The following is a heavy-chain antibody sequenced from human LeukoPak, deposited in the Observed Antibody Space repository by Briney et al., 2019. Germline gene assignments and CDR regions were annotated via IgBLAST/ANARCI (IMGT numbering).Heavy chain of an antibody. Sequence: GASVKVSCKASGYTFTDYYMHWVRQAPGQGLEWMGWINPNSGGTNYAQRFQGRLTMTRDTSISTAYMELRSLRSEDTAVYFCATAFSGFCSMTSCPGYYWGQGTLVTVSS. CDR1: GYTFTDYY. V-gene: IGHV1-2*02. D-gene: IGHD2-2*01. CDR2: INPNSGGT. J-gene: IGHJ4*02. CDR3: ATAFSGFCSMTSCPGYY.